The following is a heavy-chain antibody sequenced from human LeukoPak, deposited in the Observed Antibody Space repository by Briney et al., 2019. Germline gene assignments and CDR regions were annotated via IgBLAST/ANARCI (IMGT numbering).Heavy chain of an antibody. CDR1: GGSISSGSYY. J-gene: IGHJ4*02. D-gene: IGHD6-19*01. Sequence: SETLSLTCTVSGGSISSGSYYWGWIRQPPGKGLEWIGSIYYSGSTYYNPSLKSRVTISVDTSKNQFSLKLSSVTAADTAVYYCARHGPQEWLVTSYYFDYWGQGTLVTVSS. CDR2: IYYSGST. V-gene: IGHV4-39*01. CDR3: ARHGPQEWLVTSYYFDY.